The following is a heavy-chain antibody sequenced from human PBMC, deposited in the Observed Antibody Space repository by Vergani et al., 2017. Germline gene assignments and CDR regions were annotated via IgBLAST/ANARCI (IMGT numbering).Heavy chain of an antibody. D-gene: IGHD5-18*01. CDR1: GFTFRSYA. CDR2: ISGSGGST. CDR3: AKVLEAGHSLVDTAMAVDD. Sequence: VQLVESGGGLVQPGGSLRLSCAASGFTFRSYAMSWVRQAPGKGLEWVSAISGSGGSTYYADSVKGRFTISRDNSKNTLYLQMNSLRAEDTAVYYCAKVLEAGHSLVDTAMAVDDWGQGTLVTVSS. V-gene: IGHV3-23*04. J-gene: IGHJ4*02.